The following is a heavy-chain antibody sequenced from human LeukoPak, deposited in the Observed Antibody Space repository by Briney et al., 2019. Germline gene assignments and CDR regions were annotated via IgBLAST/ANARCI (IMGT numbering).Heavy chain of an antibody. CDR1: GFAFDYYV. V-gene: IGHV3-43*02. Sequence: GLSMSLSCAASGFAFDYYVMHWVRPARGKGLERVSLIRPDGGTTHSAHSVKGRFTISRDNSKNSLYLQMNSLRTEDTALYYCAIWGYCSSTSCFDYWGEGTLVTVSS. CDR3: AIWGYCSSTSCFDY. D-gene: IGHD2-2*01. CDR2: IRPDGGTT. J-gene: IGHJ4*02.